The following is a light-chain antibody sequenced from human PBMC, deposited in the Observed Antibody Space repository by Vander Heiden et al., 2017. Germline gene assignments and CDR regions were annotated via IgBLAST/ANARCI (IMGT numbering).Light chain of an antibody. J-gene: IGKJ4*01. V-gene: IGKV3-20*01. CDR3: QQDGSSPLT. Sequence: EIVLTQSPGTLSLSPGERATLSCRASQSVSSSYLAWYQQQPGQAPRLLIYGASSRATGIPDRFSGSGSGTDFTLTISRLEPEDFAVYYCQQDGSSPLTFGGGTKVEIK. CDR2: GAS. CDR1: QSVSSSY.